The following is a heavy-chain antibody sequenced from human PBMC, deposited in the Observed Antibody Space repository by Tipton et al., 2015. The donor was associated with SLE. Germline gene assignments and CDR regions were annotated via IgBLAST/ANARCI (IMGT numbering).Heavy chain of an antibody. CDR3: ASLDYGDYWYFDL. V-gene: IGHV4-34*01. CDR2: INHSGST. CDR1: GGSFSGYY. Sequence: LRLSCAVYGGSFSGYYWSWIRQPPGKGLEWIGEINHSGSTNYNPSLKSRVTISVDTSKNQFSLKLSSVTAADTAVYYCASLDYGDYWYFDLWGRGTLVTVSS. J-gene: IGHJ2*01. D-gene: IGHD4-17*01.